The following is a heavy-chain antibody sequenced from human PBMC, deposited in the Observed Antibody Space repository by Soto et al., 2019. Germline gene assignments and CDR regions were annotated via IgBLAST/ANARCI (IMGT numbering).Heavy chain of an antibody. D-gene: IGHD5-12*01. Sequence: SETLSLTCAVYGGSFSGYYWSWIRQPPGKGLEWIGEINHSGSTNYNPSLKSRVTISVDTSKNQFSLKLSSVTAADTAVYYCARRRKVATIQGYYYYYYGMDVWGQGTTVTVSS. CDR1: GGSFSGYY. J-gene: IGHJ6*02. V-gene: IGHV4-34*01. CDR2: INHSGST. CDR3: ARRRKVATIQGYYYYYYGMDV.